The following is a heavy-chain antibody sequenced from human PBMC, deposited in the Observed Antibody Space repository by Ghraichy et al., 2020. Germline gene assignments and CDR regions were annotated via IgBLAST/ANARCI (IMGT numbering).Heavy chain of an antibody. CDR3: ARCGTASLYYDILTGYSTWFDP. V-gene: IGHV4-59*08. D-gene: IGHD3-9*01. CDR2: IYYSGST. Sequence: SETLSLTCTVSGGSISSYYWSWIRQPPGKGLEWIGYIYYSGSTNYNPSLKSRVTISVDTSKNQFSLKLSSVTAADTAVYYCARCGTASLYYDILTGYSTWFDPWGQGTLVTVSS. J-gene: IGHJ5*02. CDR1: GGSISSYY.